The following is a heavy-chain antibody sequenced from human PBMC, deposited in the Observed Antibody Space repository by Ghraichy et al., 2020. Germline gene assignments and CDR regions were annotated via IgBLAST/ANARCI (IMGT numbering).Heavy chain of an antibody. CDR1: GVTFSSYS. CDR3: AKGRWPTVEHSSCGY. D-gene: IGHD6-6*01. Sequence: GGSLRLSCAASGVTFSSYSMYWVRQAPGKGLEWVSGISGSGANTYYADSVKGRFTISRDNAKNTMYLQMNSLRAEDTAVYYCAKGRWPTVEHSSCGYWGQGTLVTVSS. CDR2: ISGSGANT. V-gene: IGHV3-23*01. J-gene: IGHJ4*02.